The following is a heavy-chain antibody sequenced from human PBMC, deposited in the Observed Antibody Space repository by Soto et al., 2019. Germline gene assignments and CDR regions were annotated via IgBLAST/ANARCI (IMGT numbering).Heavy chain of an antibody. J-gene: IGHJ6*03. V-gene: IGHV4-39*01. CDR2: IYYSGST. CDR3: ARHVYDFWSGQGYYYYYMDV. CDR1: GGSISSSGYY. D-gene: IGHD3-3*01. Sequence: SETLSLTCTVSGGSISSSGYYWGWIRQPPGKGLEWIGSIYYSGSTHYNPSLKSRVTISADTSKNQFSLKLSSVTAADTAVYYCARHVYDFWSGQGYYYYYMDVCGKGTTV.